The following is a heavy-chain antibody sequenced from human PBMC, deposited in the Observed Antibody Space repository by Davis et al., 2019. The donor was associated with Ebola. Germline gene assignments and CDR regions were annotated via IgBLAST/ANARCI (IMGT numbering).Heavy chain of an antibody. CDR3: ARGLGQWLGGGYYYYYGMDV. CDR1: GGSFSGYY. V-gene: IGHV4-34*01. J-gene: IGHJ6*02. Sequence: PSETLSLTCAVYGGSFSGYYWSWIRQPPGKGLEWIGEINHSGSTNYNPSLKSRVTISVDTSKNQFSLKLSSVTAADTAVYYCARGLGQWLGGGYYYYYGMDVWGQGTTVTVSS. D-gene: IGHD6-19*01. CDR2: INHSGST.